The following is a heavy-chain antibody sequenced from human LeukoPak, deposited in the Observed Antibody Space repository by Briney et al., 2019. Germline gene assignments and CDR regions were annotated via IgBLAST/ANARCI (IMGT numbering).Heavy chain of an antibody. CDR1: GFTFSSYS. Sequence: GGSLRLSCAASGFTFSSYSMNWVRQAPGKGLEWVSSISSSSSYIYYADSVKGRFTISRDNAKNSLYLQMNSLRSEDTAVYYCARAPDILTGVYYFDYWGQGTLVTVSS. J-gene: IGHJ4*02. CDR3: ARAPDILTGVYYFDY. V-gene: IGHV3-21*04. CDR2: ISSSSSYI. D-gene: IGHD3-9*01.